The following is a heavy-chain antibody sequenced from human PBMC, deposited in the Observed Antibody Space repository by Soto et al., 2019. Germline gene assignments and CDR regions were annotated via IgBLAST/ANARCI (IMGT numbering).Heavy chain of an antibody. J-gene: IGHJ4*02. CDR3: ARDAYYYDSSEDY. V-gene: IGHV1-2*02. CDR1: GYTFTGYY. Sequence: ASVRVSCKASGYTFTGYYMHWVRQAPGQGLEWMGWINPNSGGTNYAQKFQGRATMTRDTSISTAYMELSRLRSDDTAVYYCARDAYYYDSSEDYWGQGTLVTVSS. D-gene: IGHD3-22*01. CDR2: INPNSGGT.